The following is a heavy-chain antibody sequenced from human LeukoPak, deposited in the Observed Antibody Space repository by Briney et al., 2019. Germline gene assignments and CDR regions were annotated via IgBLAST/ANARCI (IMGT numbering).Heavy chain of an antibody. CDR1: GGSVNSYY. CDR3: ARANTYYYGSGSYSYQYYYMDV. V-gene: IGHV4-39*07. Sequence: SETLSLTCTVSGGSVNSYYWGWIRQPPGKGLEWIGSVYYSGKTNYNPSLKNRVTISVDTSKNQFSLKLSSVTAADTAVYYCARANTYYYGSGSYSYQYYYMDVWGKGTTVTISS. J-gene: IGHJ6*03. D-gene: IGHD3-10*01. CDR2: VYYSGKT.